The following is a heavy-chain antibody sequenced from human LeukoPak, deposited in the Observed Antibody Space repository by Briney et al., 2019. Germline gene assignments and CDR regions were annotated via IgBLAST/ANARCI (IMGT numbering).Heavy chain of an antibody. CDR2: IYYSGSS. V-gene: IGHV4-59*01. J-gene: IGHJ4*02. D-gene: IGHD4-17*01. CDR3: AGMTTVTTRFDY. CDR1: GGSISSYY. Sequence: PSETLSLTCTVSGGSISSYYWSWIRQPPGKGLEWIGYIYYSGSSNYNPSLKSRVTISVDTSKKQFSLKLRSVTAADTAVYYCAGMTTVTTRFDYWGQGTLVTVPS.